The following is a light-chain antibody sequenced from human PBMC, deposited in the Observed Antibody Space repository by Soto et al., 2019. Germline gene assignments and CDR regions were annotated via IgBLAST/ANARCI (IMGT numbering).Light chain of an antibody. V-gene: IGKV3-11*01. J-gene: IGKJ5*01. Sequence: EIVLTQSPATLSLSPGERATLSCRASQSVSSYLAWYQQKPGQAPRLLISDASNRATGIPARFSGSGSGTDFTLTISTLEPEDFAVYYCQHRSEWSVSFGQGTRLETK. CDR1: QSVSSY. CDR3: QHRSEWSVS. CDR2: DAS.